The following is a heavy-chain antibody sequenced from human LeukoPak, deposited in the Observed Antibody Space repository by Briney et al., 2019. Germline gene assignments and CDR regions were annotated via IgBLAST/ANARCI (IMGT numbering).Heavy chain of an antibody. V-gene: IGHV3-7*01. J-gene: IGHJ4*02. D-gene: IGHD3-16*01. CDR2: INPDGSGK. Sequence: GGSLRLSCEASGFTLSTYWMNWVRQVPGKGLDWVANINPDGSGKRYVDSVKGRFAIARDNADNSLSLQMNSLRAEDTAVYYCASWGAGGNSWGQGTLVTVSS. CDR1: GFTLSTYW. CDR3: ASWGAGGNS.